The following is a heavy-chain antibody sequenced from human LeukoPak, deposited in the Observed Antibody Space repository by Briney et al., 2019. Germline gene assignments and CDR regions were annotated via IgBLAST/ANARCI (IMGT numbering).Heavy chain of an antibody. J-gene: IGHJ4*02. CDR1: GCTFTSYG. CDR2: ISGYTGNT. D-gene: IGHD3-3*01. CDR3: ATSPEETFFVY. Sequence: GASVKVSCKASGCTFTSYGISWVRQAPGQGLEWMGWISGYTGNTKYAQKLQGRVTMTTDTSTSTAYMEVRSLRSDDTAVYYCATSPEETFFVYWGQGTLVTVSS. V-gene: IGHV1-18*01.